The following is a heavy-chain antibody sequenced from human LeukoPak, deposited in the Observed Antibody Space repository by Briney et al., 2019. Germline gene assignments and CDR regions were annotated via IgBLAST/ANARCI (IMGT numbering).Heavy chain of an antibody. D-gene: IGHD3-22*01. CDR2: ISYDGSNK. CDR3: AKFSRHYYDSSGYSGSVSDY. CDR1: GFTFSSYG. Sequence: PGGSLRLSCAASGFTFSSYGMHWVRQAPGKGLEWVAVISYDGSNKYYADSVKGRFTISRDNSKNTLYLQMNSPRAEGTAVYYCAKFSRHYYDSSGYSGSVSDYWGQGTLVTVSS. J-gene: IGHJ4*02. V-gene: IGHV3-30*18.